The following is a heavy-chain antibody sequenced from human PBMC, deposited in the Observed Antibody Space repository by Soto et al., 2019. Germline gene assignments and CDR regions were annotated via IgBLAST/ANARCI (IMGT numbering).Heavy chain of an antibody. D-gene: IGHD3-22*01. CDR1: GGSVSSSRW. CDR3: ARAKPYYYDSSGYYRDAFDI. Sequence: SETLSLTCAVSGGSVSSSRWWSWVRQPPGKGLEWIGEIYHSGSTNYNPSLKSRVTISVDKSKNQFSMKLSSVTAEDTAVYYFARAKPYYYDSSGYYRDAFDIWGQGTIVTVSS. V-gene: IGHV4-4*02. J-gene: IGHJ3*02. CDR2: IYHSGST.